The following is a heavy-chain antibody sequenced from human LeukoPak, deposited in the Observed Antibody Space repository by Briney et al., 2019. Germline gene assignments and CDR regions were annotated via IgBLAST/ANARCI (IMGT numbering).Heavy chain of an antibody. CDR3: ARDRYYIFDY. CDR2: IKKDGSEK. D-gene: IGHD3-10*01. Sequence: GGSLRLSCAASGFTFSSHRMSWVRQAPGKGLEWVANIKKDGSEKYYVDSVKGRFTISRDNAKTSLYLQMNSLRAEDTAVYFCARDRYYIFDYWGQGTLVTVSS. CDR1: GFTFSSHR. J-gene: IGHJ4*02. V-gene: IGHV3-7*01.